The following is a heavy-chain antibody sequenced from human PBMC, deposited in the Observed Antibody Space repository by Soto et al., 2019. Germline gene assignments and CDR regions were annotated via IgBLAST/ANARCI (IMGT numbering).Heavy chain of an antibody. Sequence: PGGSLRLSGAASGFTFSSYSMNWVRQAPGKGLEWVSSISSSSSYIYYADSVKGRFTISRDNATNSRYLQMNSLRAEDTAVYYCARRVATAGNDAFDIWGQGTMVTVSS. D-gene: IGHD6-13*01. J-gene: IGHJ3*02. CDR1: GFTFSSYS. CDR3: ARRVATAGNDAFDI. V-gene: IGHV3-21*01. CDR2: ISSSSSYI.